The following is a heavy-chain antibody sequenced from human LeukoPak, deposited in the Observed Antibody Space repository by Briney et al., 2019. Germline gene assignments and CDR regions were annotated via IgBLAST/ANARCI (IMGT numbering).Heavy chain of an antibody. V-gene: IGHV2-70*11. CDR2: IEWDDDK. CDR3: ARRRGYSYAFDY. CDR1: GFSLTTSGMC. Sequence: SGPTLLNPTPTLTLTCTFSGFSLTTSGMCVNWLRQPPGKALEWLARIEWDDDKYYSTSLKTRLTISKDTSKNQVVLTMTNMDPVDSATYYCARRRGYSYAFDYWGQGILVTVSS. J-gene: IGHJ4*02. D-gene: IGHD5-18*01.